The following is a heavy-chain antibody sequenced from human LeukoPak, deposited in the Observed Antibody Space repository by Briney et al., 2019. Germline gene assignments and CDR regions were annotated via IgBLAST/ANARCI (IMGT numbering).Heavy chain of an antibody. J-gene: IGHJ4*02. CDR2: ISSSGSTI. V-gene: IGHV3-11*01. CDR1: GFTFSDYY. D-gene: IGHD3-22*01. Sequence: GGSLSLSCAASGFTFSDYYMSWIRQAPGKGLEWVSYISSSGSTIYYADSVKGRFTISRDNAKNSLYLQMNSLRAEDTAVYYCAREDDSSGYYPDYWGQGTLVTVSS. CDR3: AREDDSSGYYPDY.